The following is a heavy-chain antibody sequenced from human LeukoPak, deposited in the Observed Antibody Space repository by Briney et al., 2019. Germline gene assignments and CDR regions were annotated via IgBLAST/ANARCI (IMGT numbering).Heavy chain of an antibody. CDR1: GYDFTNYW. Sequence: GESLKISCQASGYDFTNYWIGWVRQMPGKGLEWMGIIYPSDSDIRYSPSFQGQVTISADKAISTAYLQWSSLKASDTAMYYCARLSDYGDYERFDYWGQGTLVTVSS. D-gene: IGHD4-17*01. CDR3: ARLSDYGDYERFDY. CDR2: IYPSDSDI. J-gene: IGHJ4*02. V-gene: IGHV5-51*01.